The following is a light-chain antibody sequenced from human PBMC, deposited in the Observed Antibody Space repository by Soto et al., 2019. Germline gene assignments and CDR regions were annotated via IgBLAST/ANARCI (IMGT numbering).Light chain of an antibody. J-gene: IGKJ4*01. Sequence: AIRMTQSPSSFSASTGDRVTITCRARQGISSYLAWYQQKPGKAPKLLIYAASTLQSGVPSRFSGSGSGTDFTLTISCLQSEDFATYYCQQYYSYPFTFGGGTKVEIK. CDR3: QQYYSYPFT. CDR1: QGISSY. V-gene: IGKV1-8*01. CDR2: AAS.